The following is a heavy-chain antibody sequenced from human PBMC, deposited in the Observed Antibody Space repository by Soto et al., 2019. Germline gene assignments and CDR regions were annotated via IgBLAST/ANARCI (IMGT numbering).Heavy chain of an antibody. CDR3: ARHARYIDY. CDR2: ITYSGST. V-gene: IGHV4-59*08. J-gene: IGHJ4*02. Sequence: ASETLSLTCTVSGDSINSYWWTWLRQPPGKALEWIGYITYSGSTSYNPSLKSQATMALDASKKQFSLKLTSVTAADTAVYYCARHARYIDYWGQGVLVTVSS. CDR1: GDSINSYW. D-gene: IGHD1-20*01.